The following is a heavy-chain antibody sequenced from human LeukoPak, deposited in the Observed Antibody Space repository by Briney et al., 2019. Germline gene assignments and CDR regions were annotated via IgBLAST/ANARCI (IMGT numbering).Heavy chain of an antibody. Sequence: GASVKVSCKASGYTFTSYGISWVRQAAGQGLEWMGGIIPIFGTANYAQKFQGRVTITADKSTSTAYMELSSLRSEDTAVYYCASRRYYDILTGPVYYMDVWGKGTTVTVSS. CDR1: GYTFTSYG. D-gene: IGHD3-9*01. V-gene: IGHV1-69*06. CDR2: IIPIFGTA. CDR3: ASRRYYDILTGPVYYMDV. J-gene: IGHJ6*03.